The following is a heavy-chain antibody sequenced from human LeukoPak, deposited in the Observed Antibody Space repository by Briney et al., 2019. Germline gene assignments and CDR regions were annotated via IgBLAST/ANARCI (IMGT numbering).Heavy chain of an antibody. CDR3: ARVLRRDGYNRYFDY. J-gene: IGHJ4*02. D-gene: IGHD5-24*01. V-gene: IGHV1-2*02. CDR1: GYTFTAYY. Sequence: GASVKVSCKASGYTFTAYYIHWVRQAPGQGLEWMGWINPNSGVTNYAQKFQGRVTMTRDTPITTAFMELSRLRSDDTDVYYCARVLRRDGYNRYFDYWGQGTLVTVSS. CDR2: INPNSGVT.